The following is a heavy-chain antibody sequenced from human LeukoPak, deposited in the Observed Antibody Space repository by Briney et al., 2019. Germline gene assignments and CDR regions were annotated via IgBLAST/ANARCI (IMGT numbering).Heavy chain of an antibody. D-gene: IGHD6-13*01. CDR2: IYYSGST. CDR1: GGSISSYY. CDR3: ARRIGIAAAGNWFDP. V-gene: IGHV4-59*08. Sequence: SETLSLTCTVSGGSISSYYWSWIRQPPGKGLEWIGYIYYSGSTNYNPSLKSRVTISVDTSKNQFSLKLSSVTAADTAVYYCARRIGIAAAGNWFDPWGQGTLVTVSS. J-gene: IGHJ5*02.